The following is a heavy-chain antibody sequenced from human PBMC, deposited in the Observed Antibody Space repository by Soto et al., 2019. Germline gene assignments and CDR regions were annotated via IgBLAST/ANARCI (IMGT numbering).Heavy chain of an antibody. J-gene: IGHJ6*02. V-gene: IGHV4-59*01. CDR2: IYYSGST. Sequence: SETLSLTCTVSGGSISSYYWSWIRQPPGKGLEWIGYIYYSGSTNYNPSLKSRVTISVDTSKNQFSLKLSSVTAADTAVYYCATGLISSGWDYYYYYGMDVWGQGTTVTVS. CDR1: GGSISSYY. CDR3: ATGLISSGWDYYYYYGMDV. D-gene: IGHD6-19*01.